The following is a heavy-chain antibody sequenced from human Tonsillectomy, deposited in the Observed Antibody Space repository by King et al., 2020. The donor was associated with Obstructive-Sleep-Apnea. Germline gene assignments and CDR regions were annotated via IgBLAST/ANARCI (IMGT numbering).Heavy chain of an antibody. CDR2: VDPSDSDT. J-gene: IGHJ4*02. CDR3: AKEYSSRWGIDY. Sequence: GGGGGGRGGALGRSGKGSGDSFTSYWTSWVRQMPGKGLEWMGRVDPSDSDTNYSPSCQGHVIISADKSTNTAHLQWSSLKASDTALYYCAKEYSSRWGIDYWGQGTLVTVSS. D-gene: IGHD6-13*01. CDR1: GDSFTSYW. V-gene: IGHV5-10-1*01.